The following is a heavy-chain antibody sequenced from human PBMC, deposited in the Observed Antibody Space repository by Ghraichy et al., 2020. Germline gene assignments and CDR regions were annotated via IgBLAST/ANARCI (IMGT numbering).Heavy chain of an antibody. D-gene: IGHD3-22*01. Sequence: VKVSCKVSGYTLTELSMHWVRQAPGKGLEWMGGFDPEDGETIYAQKFQGRVTMTEDTSTDTAYMELSSLRSEDTAVYYCATLTTYYYDSSGYPVDYWGQGTLVTVSS. CDR2: FDPEDGET. CDR1: GYTLTELS. J-gene: IGHJ4*02. CDR3: ATLTTYYYDSSGYPVDY. V-gene: IGHV1-24*01.